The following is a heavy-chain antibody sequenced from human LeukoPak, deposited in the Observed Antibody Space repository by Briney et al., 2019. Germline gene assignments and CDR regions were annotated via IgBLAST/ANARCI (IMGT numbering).Heavy chain of an antibody. Sequence: SETLSLTCAVSGYSISSGYYWGWIRQPPGKGLEWIGSIYHSGSTYYNPSLKSRVTISVDTSKNQFSLKPSSVTAADTAVYYCASLGGQLNYSDYWGQGTLVTVSS. CDR2: IYHSGST. J-gene: IGHJ4*02. D-gene: IGHD2-15*01. CDR3: ASLGGQLNYSDY. V-gene: IGHV4-38-2*01. CDR1: GYSISSGYY.